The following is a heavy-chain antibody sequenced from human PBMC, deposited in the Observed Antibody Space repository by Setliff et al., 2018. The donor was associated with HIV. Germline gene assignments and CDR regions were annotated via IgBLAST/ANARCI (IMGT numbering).Heavy chain of an antibody. CDR1: GFTVSTYY. CDR3: ARVRLYNTALDY. V-gene: IGHV3-66*02. Sequence: PGGSLRLSCAASGFTVSTYYMSWVRQAPGKGLEWVSTIYSGGSTYHADSVKGRFTLSRDTSKNTLFLQMNSLRPEDTAVYYCARVRLYNTALDYWGQGTLVTVPQ. J-gene: IGHJ4*02. CDR2: IYSGGST. D-gene: IGHD3-3*01.